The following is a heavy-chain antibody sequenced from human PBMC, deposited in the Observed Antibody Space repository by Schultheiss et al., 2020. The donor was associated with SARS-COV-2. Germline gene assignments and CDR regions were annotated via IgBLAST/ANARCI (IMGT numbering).Heavy chain of an antibody. V-gene: IGHV3-23*01. CDR3: AKVDGSYRV. D-gene: IGHD1-26*01. J-gene: IGHJ6*02. CDR2: ISGSGGST. CDR1: GFTFSGSA. Sequence: GGSLRLSCAASGFTFSGSAMHWVRQAPGKGLEWVSAISGSGGSTYYADSVKGRFTISRDNAKNSLYVQMNSLRADDTAVYYCAKVDGSYRVWGQGTTVTVSS.